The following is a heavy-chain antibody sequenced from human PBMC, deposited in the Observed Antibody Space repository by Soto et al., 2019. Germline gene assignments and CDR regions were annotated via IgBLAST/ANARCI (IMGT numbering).Heavy chain of an antibody. D-gene: IGHD6-13*01. CDR2: MHYTVFS. V-gene: IGHV4-59*01. CDR3: PPSYGTAWYAY. J-gene: IGHJ4*02. Sequence: CISQTPEKGLEWIGYMHYTVFSHYNPSLKSLLTISVDRSKNQCTLQLTSVTVADTAVYYCPPSYGTAWYAYWGQGTQVTVSS.